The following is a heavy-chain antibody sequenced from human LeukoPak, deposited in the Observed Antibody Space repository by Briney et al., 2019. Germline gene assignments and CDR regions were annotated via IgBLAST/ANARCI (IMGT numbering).Heavy chain of an antibody. CDR1: GXTVSSNY. V-gene: IGHV3-66*01. D-gene: IGHD6-6*01. J-gene: IGHJ5*02. Sequence: GGSLRLSCAASGXTVSSNYMSWVRQAPGKGLEWVLVIYSGGSTYYADSVKGRFSISRDNSKNTLYPQMNSLRAEDTAVYYCARDEGRNVYSSSFWFDPWGQGTLVTVSS. CDR2: IYSGGST. CDR3: ARDEGRNVYSSSFWFDP.